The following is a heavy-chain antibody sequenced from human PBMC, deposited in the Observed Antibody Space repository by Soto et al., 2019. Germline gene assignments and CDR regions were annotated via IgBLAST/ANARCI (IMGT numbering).Heavy chain of an antibody. Sequence: EVQLVESGGGLVKPGGSLRLYCAASGFTFSTYSMNWVRQAPGKGLEWVSCISSTSSYIYYADSVKGRFTISRDNAKNSLYLQMNSLRAEDTAVYYCATSPGASAVDYWGQGTLVTVSS. CDR2: ISSTSSYI. D-gene: IGHD2-2*01. CDR1: GFTFSTYS. CDR3: ATSPGASAVDY. V-gene: IGHV3-21*06. J-gene: IGHJ4*02.